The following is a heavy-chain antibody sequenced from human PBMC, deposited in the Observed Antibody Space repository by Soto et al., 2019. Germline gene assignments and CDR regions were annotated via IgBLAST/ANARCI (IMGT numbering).Heavy chain of an antibody. J-gene: IGHJ6*02. Sequence: SVKVSCKSSGYRFETYAMSWVRQAPGQGLEWMGWISAYNIDTFYAEKFQDRVSMTTDTSTGTAYMELRSLRSDDTAVYYCARGHGEIIGAMDVWGQGTTVTVSS. D-gene: IGHD3-3*01. CDR1: GYRFETYA. CDR3: ARGHGEIIGAMDV. CDR2: ISAYNIDT. V-gene: IGHV1-18*01.